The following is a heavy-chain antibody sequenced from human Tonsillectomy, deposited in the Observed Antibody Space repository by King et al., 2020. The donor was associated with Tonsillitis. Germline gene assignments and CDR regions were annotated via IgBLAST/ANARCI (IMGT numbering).Heavy chain of an antibody. CDR3: ARHQWEDFDY. Sequence: QLQESGPGLVKPSETLSLTCTVSGGSISSSSYYWGWIRQPPGKGLEWIGSIYYSGSTYYNPSLKSRVTISVDTSKNQFSLKLSSVTAADTAVNYCARHQWEDFDYWGQGTLVTVSS. CDR1: GGSISSSSYY. CDR2: IYYSGST. J-gene: IGHJ4*02. V-gene: IGHV4-39*01. D-gene: IGHD1-26*01.